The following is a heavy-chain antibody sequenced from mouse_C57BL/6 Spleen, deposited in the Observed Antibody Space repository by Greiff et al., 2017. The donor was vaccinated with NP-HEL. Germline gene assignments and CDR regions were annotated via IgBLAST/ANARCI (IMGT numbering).Heavy chain of an antibody. J-gene: IGHJ2*01. CDR3: ARLEDI. CDR2: IWAGGST. CDR1: GFSLTSYG. D-gene: IGHD1-3*01. Sequence: QVQLQESGPGLVAPSQRLSITCTVSGFSLTSYGVHWVRQPPGKGLEWLGVIWAGGSTNYNSALMSRLSISKDNSKSQVFLKMNSRQTDDTAMYYCARLEDIWGQGTTLTVSS. V-gene: IGHV2-9*02.